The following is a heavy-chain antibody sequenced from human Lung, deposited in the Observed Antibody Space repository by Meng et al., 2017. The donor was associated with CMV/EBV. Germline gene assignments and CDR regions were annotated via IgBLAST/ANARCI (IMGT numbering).Heavy chain of an antibody. D-gene: IGHD3-9*01. CDR2: IYWNDDK. Sequence: SGPXLVKPTQTLTLTCTFSGFSLTTKGVGVGWIRQPPGKALEWLAHIYWNDDKRYNPSLRSRLTIAKDTPRNQVVLIMTNLDPVDTATYYCAHLGTHYDFFTGYWPNRFDPWXQGTXVTVSS. CDR1: GFSLTTKGVG. V-gene: IGHV2-5*01. CDR3: AHLGTHYDFFTGYWPNRFDP. J-gene: IGHJ5*02.